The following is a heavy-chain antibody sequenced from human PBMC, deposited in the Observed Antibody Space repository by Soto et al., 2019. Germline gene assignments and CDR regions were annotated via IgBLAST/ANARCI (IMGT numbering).Heavy chain of an antibody. Sequence: QVQLQESGPGLVKPSQTLSLTCAVSGGSLSSGSSYWTWIRQHPGKGLEWIGNIFYSGSTYYNPSLKSRVSIAVDTSKNQVSLELSSVTAADTAVYYCARHRAMKESGPWCQGILVTVSS. CDR3: ARHRAMKESGP. D-gene: IGHD3-10*01. CDR1: GGSLSSGSSY. CDR2: IFYSGST. J-gene: IGHJ5*02. V-gene: IGHV4-31*11.